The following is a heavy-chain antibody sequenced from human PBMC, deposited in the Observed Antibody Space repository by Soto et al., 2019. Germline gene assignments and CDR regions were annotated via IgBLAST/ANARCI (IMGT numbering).Heavy chain of an antibody. CDR3: VRRKASPDQ. Sequence: GGSLRLSCTASGFTFSDYEMNWVRQAPGKGLEWVSYITSGGRSIYYADSVKGRFIISRDNAENSLYLQMNSLRPEDTAVYYCVRRKASPDQWGQGTLVTVSS. J-gene: IGHJ4*02. CDR1: GFTFSDYE. V-gene: IGHV3-48*03. CDR2: ITSGGRSI.